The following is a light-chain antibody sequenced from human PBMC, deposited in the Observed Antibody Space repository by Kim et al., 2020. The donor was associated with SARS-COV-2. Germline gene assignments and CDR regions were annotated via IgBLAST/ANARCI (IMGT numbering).Light chain of an antibody. CDR3: QVWDSSSDPWV. Sequence: ATGKTTSIPSGETNIVSKNVHCYQQRPAQAPVLVIYYHSDRPSGIPERFSGSNSGNTATLTISRVEAGDEADYYCQVWDSSSDPWVFGGGTQLTFL. V-gene: IGLV3-21*04. CDR2: YHS. CDR1: NIVSKN. J-gene: IGLJ3*02.